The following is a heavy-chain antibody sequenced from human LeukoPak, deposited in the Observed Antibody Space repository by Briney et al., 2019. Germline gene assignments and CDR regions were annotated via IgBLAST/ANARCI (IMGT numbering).Heavy chain of an antibody. CDR3: ARRHKHYYQIDY. D-gene: IGHD1-26*01. CDR1: GYTFTSYY. V-gene: IGHV1-46*01. J-gene: IGHJ4*02. CDR2: VNPSGGST. Sequence: ASVKVSCKASGYTFTSYYLHWVRQAPGQGLEGMRMVNPSGGSTSYAQKFQGRVTMTRDTSTTTVYMELSSLRSDDTAVFYCARRHKHYYQIDYWGQGTLVTVSS.